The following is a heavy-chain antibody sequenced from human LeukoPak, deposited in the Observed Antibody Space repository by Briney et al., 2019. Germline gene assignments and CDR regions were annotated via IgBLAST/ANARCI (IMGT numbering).Heavy chain of an antibody. V-gene: IGHV4-59*08. D-gene: IGHD2-15*01. CDR3: ARHMLGYCSGGTCPYYFDY. Sequence: SETLSLTCTVSGGSITSHYWSWIRQPPGRGLEWIWYIYYSENAKYNPSLKSRVTISVGTSKNQFSLKLTSVTAADTAVYYCARHMLGYCSGGTCPYYFDYWGQGTLVTVSS. J-gene: IGHJ4*02. CDR2: IYYSENA. CDR1: GGSITSHY.